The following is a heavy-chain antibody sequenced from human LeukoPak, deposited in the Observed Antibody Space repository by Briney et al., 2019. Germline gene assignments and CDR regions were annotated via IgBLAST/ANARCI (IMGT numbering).Heavy chain of an antibody. CDR3: ARESGPRGYYDSSGSYPNDAFDI. V-gene: IGHV3-48*03. CDR1: GFTFSSHE. CDR2: ISSSGSTI. D-gene: IGHD3-22*01. J-gene: IGHJ3*02. Sequence: PGGSLRLSCAAPGFTFSSHEMNWVRQAPGKGPEWVSYISSSGSTIYYTESVKGRFTISRDNAKNSLYLQMNSLRAEDTAAYYCARESGPRGYYDSSGSYPNDAFDIWGQGTMVTVSS.